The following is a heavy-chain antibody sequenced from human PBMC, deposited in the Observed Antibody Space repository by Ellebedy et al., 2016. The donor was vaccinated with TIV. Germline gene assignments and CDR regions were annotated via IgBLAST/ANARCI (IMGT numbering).Heavy chain of an antibody. D-gene: IGHD3-16*01. Sequence: ASVKVSXXASGYTFTSYYMHWVRQAPGQGLEWMEIINPSGGRTSYAQKFQGRVTMTRDTSTSTVYMELSSLRSEDTAVYYCARDLFGGVTADYWGQGTLVTVSS. J-gene: IGHJ4*02. CDR3: ARDLFGGVTADY. V-gene: IGHV1-46*01. CDR1: GYTFTSYY. CDR2: INPSGGRT.